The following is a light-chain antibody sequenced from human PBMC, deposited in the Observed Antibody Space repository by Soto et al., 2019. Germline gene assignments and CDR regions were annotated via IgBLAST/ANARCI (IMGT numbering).Light chain of an antibody. CDR1: SSDIGGYNY. Sequence: QSVLTQPASVSGSPGQSITISCTGSSSDIGGYNYVSWYQQHPGKTPKLMIFEVSNRPSGVSNRFSGSKSGNTASLTISGLQAEDEAEYYCSSYTIINTWVFGGGTKLTVL. J-gene: IGLJ3*02. V-gene: IGLV2-14*01. CDR2: EVS. CDR3: SSYTIINTWV.